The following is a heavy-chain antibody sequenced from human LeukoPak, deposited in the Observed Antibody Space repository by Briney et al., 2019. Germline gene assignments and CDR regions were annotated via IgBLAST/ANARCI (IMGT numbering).Heavy chain of an antibody. Sequence: GGSLRLSCAASGFTFSSHSMNWVRQAPGKGLEWVSSISSSSSYIYYADSVKGRFTISRDNAKNSLYLQMNSLRAEDTAVYYCARDAYSSSRPRYFDLWGRGTLVTVSS. D-gene: IGHD6-13*01. CDR1: GFTFSSHS. J-gene: IGHJ2*01. CDR3: ARDAYSSSRPRYFDL. CDR2: ISSSSSYI. V-gene: IGHV3-21*01.